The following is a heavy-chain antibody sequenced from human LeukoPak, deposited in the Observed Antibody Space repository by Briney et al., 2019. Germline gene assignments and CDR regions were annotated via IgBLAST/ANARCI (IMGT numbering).Heavy chain of an antibody. D-gene: IGHD6-19*01. CDR2: ISSSSNYI. CDR1: GFTFNSYS. J-gene: IGHJ4*02. V-gene: IGHV3-21*01. CDR3: ARPIAVAGAYYFDY. Sequence: GGSLRLSCAASGFTFNSYSMNWVRQAPGKGLEWVSSISSSSNYIYYADSVKGRFTISRDNAKNSLYLQMNSLRAEDTAVYYCARPIAVAGAYYFDYWGQGTLVTVSS.